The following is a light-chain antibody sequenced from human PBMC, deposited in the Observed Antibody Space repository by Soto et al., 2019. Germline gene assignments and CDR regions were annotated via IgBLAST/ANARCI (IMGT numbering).Light chain of an antibody. CDR3: QQYNNGGT. V-gene: IGKV3-15*01. CDR1: QSVSGN. J-gene: IGKJ1*01. CDR2: GAS. Sequence: EIVMTQSPATLSVSPGERATLSCRASQSVSGNLAWYQQKPGQAPRLLIYGASTRATGIPARFGGSGSGTEFTLTISSLQSEDFAVYYCQQYNNGGTFGQGTKV.